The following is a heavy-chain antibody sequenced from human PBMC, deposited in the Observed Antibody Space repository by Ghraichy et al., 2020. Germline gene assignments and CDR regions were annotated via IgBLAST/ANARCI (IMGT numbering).Heavy chain of an antibody. CDR3: ARVWYSSGWSRFDP. V-gene: IGHV4-34*01. D-gene: IGHD6-19*01. CDR1: GGSFSGYY. Sequence: SETLSLTCAVYGGSFSGYYWSWIRQPPGKGLEWIGEINHSGSTNYNPSLKSRVTISVDTSKNQFSLKLSSVTAADTAVYYCARVWYSSGWSRFDPWGQGTLVTVSS. J-gene: IGHJ5*02. CDR2: INHSGST.